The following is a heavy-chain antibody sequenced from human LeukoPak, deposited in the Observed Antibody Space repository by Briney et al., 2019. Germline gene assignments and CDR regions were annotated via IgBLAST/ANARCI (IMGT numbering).Heavy chain of an antibody. CDR2: SSTSSSYI. CDR3: ARDEWELYWFDP. V-gene: IGHV3-21*01. Sequence: GGSLRLSCAASGFTFSRHSMNWVRQAPGKGLEWVSSSSTSSSYIYYADSVKGRFTISRDNAKNSLYLQMNSLRAEDTAVYYCARDEWELYWFDPWGQGTLVTVSS. D-gene: IGHD1-26*01. CDR1: GFTFSRHS. J-gene: IGHJ5*02.